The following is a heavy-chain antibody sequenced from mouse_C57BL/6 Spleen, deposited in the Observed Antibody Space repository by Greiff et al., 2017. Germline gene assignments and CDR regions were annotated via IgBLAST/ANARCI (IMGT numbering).Heavy chain of an antibody. Sequence: VQLQQSGAELVRPGASVTLSCKASGYTFTDYEMHWVKQTPVHGLEWIGAIDPETGGTAYNQKFKGKAILTADKSSSTAYMELRSLTSEDAAVYYCTRHYGYDRYFDYWGQGTTLTVSS. D-gene: IGHD2-2*01. CDR2: IDPETGGT. V-gene: IGHV1-15*01. CDR1: GYTFTDYE. J-gene: IGHJ2*01. CDR3: TRHYGYDRYFDY.